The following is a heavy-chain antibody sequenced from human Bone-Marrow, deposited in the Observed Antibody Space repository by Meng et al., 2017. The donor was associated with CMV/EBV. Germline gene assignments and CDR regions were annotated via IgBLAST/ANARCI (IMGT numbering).Heavy chain of an antibody. Sequence: GESLKISCKASGYTFTGYYMHWVRQAPGQGLEWMGWINPNSGGTNYAQKFQGRVTMTRDTSISTAYMELSRLRSDDTAVYYCAREAMRAYYFDYWGQGTLVTVSS. J-gene: IGHJ4*02. CDR3: AREAMRAYYFDY. V-gene: IGHV1-2*02. CDR1: GYTFTGYY. D-gene: IGHD3-16*01. CDR2: INPNSGGT.